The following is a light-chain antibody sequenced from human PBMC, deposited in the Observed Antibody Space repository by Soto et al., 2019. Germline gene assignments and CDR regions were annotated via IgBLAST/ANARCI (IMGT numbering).Light chain of an antibody. J-gene: IGLJ1*01. CDR1: SSDVGSYNY. V-gene: IGLV2-23*02. CDR2: DVS. Sequence: QSVLTRPASVSGSPGQSITISCTGTSSDVGSYNYVSWYQQHPGKAPKLMIYDVSKRPSGVSNRFSGSKSGNTASLTISGLQAEDEADYYCCSYAGSSTYVFGTGTKVTVL. CDR3: CSYAGSSTYV.